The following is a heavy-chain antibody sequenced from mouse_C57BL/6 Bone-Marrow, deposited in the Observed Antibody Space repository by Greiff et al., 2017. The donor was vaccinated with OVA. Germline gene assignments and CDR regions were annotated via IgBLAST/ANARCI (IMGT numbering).Heavy chain of an antibody. D-gene: IGHD1-1*01. CDR3: ARWGYYGSSPYWYFDV. CDR1: VYTFPSSG. V-gene: IGHV1-81*01. CDR2: FYPRSGNT. Sequence: QVQLQQSGAELARPGASVKLSCKASVYTFPSSGISWVKQRTGQGLEWIGEFYPRSGNTYYNEKFKGKAPLPADKSSSTAYMGLRCLTSEGSAVYFCARWGYYGSSPYWYFDVWGTGTTVTVSS. J-gene: IGHJ1*03.